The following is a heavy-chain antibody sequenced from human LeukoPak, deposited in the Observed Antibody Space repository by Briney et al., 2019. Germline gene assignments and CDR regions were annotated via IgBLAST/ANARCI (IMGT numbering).Heavy chain of an antibody. CDR1: GFTFSNYW. J-gene: IGHJ4*02. Sequence: GGSLRLSCAASGFTFSNYWMSWVRQAPGKGLEWVANIKQDGSQKYYVDSVKGRFTISRDNAKNSQYLQMNSLRAEDTAMYYCARLGYSSSSFDYWGQGTLVTVSS. CDR2: IKQDGSQK. V-gene: IGHV3-7*01. CDR3: ARLGYSSSSFDY. D-gene: IGHD6-6*01.